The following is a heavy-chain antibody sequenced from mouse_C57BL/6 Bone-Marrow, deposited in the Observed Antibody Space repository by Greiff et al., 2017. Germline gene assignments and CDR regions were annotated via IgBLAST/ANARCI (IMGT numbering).Heavy chain of an antibody. J-gene: IGHJ1*03. CDR3: ARPYYSNYWYFDV. CDR2: IDPSDSYT. D-gene: IGHD2-5*01. CDR1: GYTFTSYW. Sequence: QVQLQQPGAELVKPGASVKLSCKASGYTFTSYWMQWVKQRPGQGLEWIGEIDPSDSYTNYNQKFKSKATLTVDTSSSTAYMQLSSLTSEDSAVYYCARPYYSNYWYFDVWGTGTTVTVSS. V-gene: IGHV1-50*01.